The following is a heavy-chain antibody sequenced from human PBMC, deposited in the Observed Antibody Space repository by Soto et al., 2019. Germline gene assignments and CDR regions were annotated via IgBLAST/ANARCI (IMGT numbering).Heavy chain of an antibody. CDR3: AGVLGGAGYLSAP. CDR1: GGTFSSYT. CDR2: IIPILGIA. Sequence: GASVKVSCKASGGTFSSYTISWVRQAPGQGLEWMGRIIPILGIANYAQKLQGRVTMTTDTSTSTAYMELSSLRSDDTAVYYCAGVLGGAGYLSAPGGQRTAVTVS. V-gene: IGHV1-69*02. D-gene: IGHD2-21*01. J-gene: IGHJ5*02.